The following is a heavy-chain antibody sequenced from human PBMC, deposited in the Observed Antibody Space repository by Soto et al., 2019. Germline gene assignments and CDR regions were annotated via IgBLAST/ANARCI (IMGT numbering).Heavy chain of an antibody. Sequence: PSETLSLTCTVSGGSISSYYWSWIRQPPGKGLEWIGYIYYSGSTNYNPSLKSRVTISVDTSKNQFSLKLSSVTAADTAVYYCARDRLERPKRTNYYYYYMDVWGKGTTVTVSS. CDR2: IYYSGST. CDR3: ARDRLERPKRTNYYYYYMDV. V-gene: IGHV4-59*01. CDR1: GGSISSYY. J-gene: IGHJ6*03. D-gene: IGHD1-1*01.